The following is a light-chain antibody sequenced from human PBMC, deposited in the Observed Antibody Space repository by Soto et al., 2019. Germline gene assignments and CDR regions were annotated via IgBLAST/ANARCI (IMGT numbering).Light chain of an antibody. CDR1: SSDVGAYNY. V-gene: IGLV2-14*01. Sequence: QSVLTQPASVSGSPGQSITISCTGTSSDVGAYNYVSWYQQYPGKAPKLMIYGVTNRPSGVSNRFSGSKTGNTASLTISGIQAEDEVDYYCFSHRGGDSHVFGTGTKVTVL. J-gene: IGLJ1*01. CDR3: FSHRGGDSHV. CDR2: GVT.